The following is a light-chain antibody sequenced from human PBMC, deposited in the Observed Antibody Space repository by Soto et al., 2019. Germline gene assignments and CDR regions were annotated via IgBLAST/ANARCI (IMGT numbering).Light chain of an antibody. CDR1: QTIFYTSSNKNY. V-gene: IGKV4-1*01. Sequence: DIVMTQSPDSLAVSLGERATIHCKSSQTIFYTSSNKNYLAWYQQRPGQPPKLLIYWASDRESGVPNRFSGSGSGTDFTPTISGLQAEDVALYYCQQYYSTPFTFGPGTRLDIK. CDR3: QQYYSTPFT. CDR2: WAS. J-gene: IGKJ3*01.